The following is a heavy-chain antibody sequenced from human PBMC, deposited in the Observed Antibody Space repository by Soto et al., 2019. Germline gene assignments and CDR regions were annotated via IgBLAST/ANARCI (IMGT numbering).Heavy chain of an antibody. J-gene: IGHJ4*02. Sequence: QVQLVESGGGVVQPGRSLRLSCAASGFTFSSYGMHWVRQAPGKGLEWVAVISYDGSNKYYADSVKGRFTISRDNSKNTLYLQMTSLRAEDTAVSYFAKDYGLRSAFGVQGTLVTVSS. CDR3: AKDYGLRSAF. V-gene: IGHV3-30*18. D-gene: IGHD2-2*03. CDR1: GFTFSSYG. CDR2: ISYDGSNK.